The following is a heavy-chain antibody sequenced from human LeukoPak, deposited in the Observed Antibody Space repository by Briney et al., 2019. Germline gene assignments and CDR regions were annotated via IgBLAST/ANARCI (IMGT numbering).Heavy chain of an antibody. Sequence: ASVKVSCKASGYDFTAYGIGWVRQAPGQGLEWIGWICADKSQANYAQKFQDRVILTSDTSTNTAHMELRNLRSDDTAVYFCARVEVHPRRLFYYMDVWGKGTAVSISS. D-gene: IGHD3-10*01. CDR2: ICADKSQA. CDR1: GYDFTAYG. J-gene: IGHJ6*03. CDR3: ARVEVHPRRLFYYMDV. V-gene: IGHV1-18*01.